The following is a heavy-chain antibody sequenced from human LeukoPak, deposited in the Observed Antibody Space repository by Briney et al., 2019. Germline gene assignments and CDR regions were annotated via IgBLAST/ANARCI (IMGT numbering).Heavy chain of an antibody. CDR3: ARRDDSSGYHKIFDY. J-gene: IGHJ4*02. Sequence: NSSETLSLTCTVSGYSISSGYYWGWIRQPPGKGLEWIGSIYHSGSTYYNPSLKSRVTISIDTSNNQFYLKLSSLTAADTAVYYCARRDDSSGYHKIFDYWGQGTLVTVSS. CDR1: GYSISSGYY. V-gene: IGHV4-38-2*02. CDR2: IYHSGST. D-gene: IGHD3-22*01.